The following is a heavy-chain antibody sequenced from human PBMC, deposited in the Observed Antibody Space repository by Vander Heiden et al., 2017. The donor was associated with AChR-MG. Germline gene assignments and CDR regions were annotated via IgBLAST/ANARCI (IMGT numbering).Heavy chain of an antibody. V-gene: IGHV1-69*01. D-gene: IGHD4-17*01. CDR3: ARVAEVTTVTYYFDY. Sequence: QVQLVQSGAEVKKPGSSVKVSCKASGGPFRSYAISWVRQAPGQGLEWMGGIIPIFGTANYAQKFQGRVTITADESTSTAYMELSSLRSEDTAVYYCARVAEVTTVTYYFDYWGQGTLVTVSS. J-gene: IGHJ4*02. CDR1: GGPFRSYA. CDR2: IIPIFGTA.